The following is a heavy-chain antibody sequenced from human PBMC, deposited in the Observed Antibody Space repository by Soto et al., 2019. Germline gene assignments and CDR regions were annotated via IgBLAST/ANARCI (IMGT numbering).Heavy chain of an antibody. CDR2: TYYRSKWYN. CDR3: ARTGELWMYYFDY. Sequence: SHTLSLTCAISGYSVSSNSAALNWIRQSPSRGLEWLGRTYYRSKWYNDYAVSVKSRITINPDTSKNQFSLQLNSVTPEDTAVYYCARTGELWMYYFDYWGQGTLVTV. CDR1: GYSVSSNSAA. V-gene: IGHV6-1*01. J-gene: IGHJ4*02. D-gene: IGHD3-10*01.